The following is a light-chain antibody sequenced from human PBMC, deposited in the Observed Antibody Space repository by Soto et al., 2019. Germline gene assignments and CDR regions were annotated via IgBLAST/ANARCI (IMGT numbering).Light chain of an antibody. CDR1: QSISDW. J-gene: IGKJ4*01. Sequence: DIQMTQSPSTLSASVGDRVTITCRASQSISDWLAWYQQKPGKAPKVLIYKASSLESGVPSRFSGSGSGTEFTLTISSLQPDDFATYYCEQSSSWNTFGGGTKVDVK. CDR2: KAS. V-gene: IGKV1-5*03. CDR3: EQSSSWNT.